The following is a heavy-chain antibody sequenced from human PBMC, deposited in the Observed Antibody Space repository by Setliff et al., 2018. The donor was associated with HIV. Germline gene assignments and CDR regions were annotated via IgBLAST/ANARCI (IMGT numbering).Heavy chain of an antibody. Sequence: SETLSLTCLVFGYSITNGNYWAWIRQSPGKGLEWIGGIYSTGYTYYNPSHKSRLTMSVDTAKNRFSLKLISVTAADTAVYYCARDRALRFSKSPSFNYFDVWGQGALVTVSS. J-gene: IGHJ4*02. CDR2: IYSTGYT. CDR1: GYSITNGNY. V-gene: IGHV4-38-2*02. CDR3: ARDRALRFSKSPSFNYFDV. D-gene: IGHD3-10*01.